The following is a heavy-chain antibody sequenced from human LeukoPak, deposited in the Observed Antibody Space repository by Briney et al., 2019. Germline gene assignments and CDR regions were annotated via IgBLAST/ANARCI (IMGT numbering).Heavy chain of an antibody. CDR1: GGSISSYY. J-gene: IGHJ5*02. V-gene: IGHV4-59*01. D-gene: IGHD5-12*01. Sequence: SETLSLPCTVSGGSISSYYWSWIRQPPGKGLEWIGNIYNSGTTDYNPSLKSRLTITADTSKNQFSLKLGSVTAADTAVYYCARDKPGYSGYDLIWFDPWGQGTLVTVSS. CDR3: ARDKPGYSGYDLIWFDP. CDR2: IYNSGTT.